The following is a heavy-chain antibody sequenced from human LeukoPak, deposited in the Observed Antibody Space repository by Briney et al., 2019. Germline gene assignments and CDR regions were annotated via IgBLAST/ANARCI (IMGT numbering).Heavy chain of an antibody. J-gene: IGHJ4*01. Sequence: SETLSLTCAVYGESLSGYSWNWVRQSPEKGLEYIEEIIHSPSTNYNPSLKTRVTLSVDMSKNQFSLKLTSATAADTAVYYCARGSKFDGYCTAGACSSGYYDIWGHGTPVTVSS. D-gene: IGHD2-8*02. V-gene: IGHV4-34*01. CDR1: GESLSGYS. CDR3: ARGSKFDGYCTAGACSSGYYDI. CDR2: IIHSPST.